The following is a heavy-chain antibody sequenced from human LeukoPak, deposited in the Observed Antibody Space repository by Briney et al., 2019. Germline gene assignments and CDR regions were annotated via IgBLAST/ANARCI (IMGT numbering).Heavy chain of an antibody. J-gene: IGHJ4*02. Sequence: ASVKVSCKASGYTFTGYYMHWVRQAPGQGLEWMGWIDPNSGGTNYAQKFQGRVTMTRDTSISTAYMELSRLRSDDTAVYYCARVAFSGGSYRFFDYWGQGTLVTVSS. CDR3: ARVAFSGGSYRFFDY. D-gene: IGHD2-15*01. CDR1: GYTFTGYY. CDR2: IDPNSGGT. V-gene: IGHV1-2*02.